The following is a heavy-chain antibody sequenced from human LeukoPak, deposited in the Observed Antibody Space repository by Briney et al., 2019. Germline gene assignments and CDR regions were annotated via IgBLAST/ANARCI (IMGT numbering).Heavy chain of an antibody. D-gene: IGHD2-8*01. CDR1: GFTFNSYW. CDR3: ARDRLTNDAFDI. CDR2: INSDGSGT. J-gene: IGHJ3*02. V-gene: IGHV3-74*01. Sequence: GGSLRLSCAASGFTFNSYWMHWVRQAPGKGLVWVSRINSDGSGTSDADFVKGRFTISRDNSKNTLYLQMNSLRAQDTAMYYCARDRLTNDAFDIWGQGTMVTVSS.